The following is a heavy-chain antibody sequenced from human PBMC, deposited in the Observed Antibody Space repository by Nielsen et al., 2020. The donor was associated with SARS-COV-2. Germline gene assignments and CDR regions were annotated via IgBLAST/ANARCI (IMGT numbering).Heavy chain of an antibody. J-gene: IGHJ6*03. Sequence: TWVRQSPGKGLEWIGEFPPSGSINYNPSPKSRVTLSMDKSKRQFSLRLTSVSAADTAVYFCARGDLVVVPSPILGLGPFFYYFYLDVWGKGTTVIVSS. CDR2: FPPSGSI. D-gene: IGHD2-2*01. CDR3: ARGDLVVVPSPILGLGPFFYYFYLDV. V-gene: IGHV4-4*01.